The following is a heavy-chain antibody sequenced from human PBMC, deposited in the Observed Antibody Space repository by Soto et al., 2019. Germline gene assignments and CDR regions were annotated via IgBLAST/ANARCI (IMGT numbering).Heavy chain of an antibody. V-gene: IGHV1-69*13. CDR3: ARDIVATLSHCGRDV. CDR2: IIPIFGTA. D-gene: IGHD5-12*01. J-gene: IGHJ6*02. CDR1: GGTFSSFA. Sequence: ASVKVSCKASGGTFSSFAINWVRQAPGQGLECMGGIIPIFGTANYAQKFQGRVTITAXXXXSXXXMXLXXLIFEDTASYYCARDIVATLSHCGRDVWGQGTTVTVS.